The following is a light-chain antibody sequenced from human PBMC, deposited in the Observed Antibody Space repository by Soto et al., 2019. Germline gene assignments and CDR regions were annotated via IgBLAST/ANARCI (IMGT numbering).Light chain of an antibody. CDR3: MQATDFPRT. Sequence: DIQMTQSPSTLSAFVGDRVSITCRASQNISRWLAWYQQKPGKAPKLLIYDGSTLESGVPSKFSGSGSGTDFTLKISRVEAEDVGVYYCMQATDFPRTFGQGTKVEIK. V-gene: IGKV1-5*01. CDR1: QNISRW. CDR2: DGS. J-gene: IGKJ1*01.